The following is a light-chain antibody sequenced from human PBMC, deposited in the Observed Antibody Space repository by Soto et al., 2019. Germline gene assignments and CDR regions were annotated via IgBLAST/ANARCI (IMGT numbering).Light chain of an antibody. CDR2: GSG. J-gene: IGLJ1*01. CDR3: QSYDSGLIGYV. V-gene: IGLV1-40*01. CDR1: TSNIGAGYD. Sequence: QSVLTQPPSVSGAPSQTVTISCAGSTSNIGAGYDVHWYQQVSGRAPKLLIYGSGYRPSGVPGRFSGSKSGTSASLAITALQAEDEADYFCQSYDSGLIGYVFGTGTKLTVL.